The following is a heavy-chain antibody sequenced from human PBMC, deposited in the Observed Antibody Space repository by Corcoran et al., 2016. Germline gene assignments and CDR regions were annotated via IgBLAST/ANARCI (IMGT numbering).Heavy chain of an antibody. Sequence: EVQLLESGGDLVQPGGSLRLSCAASGFSFSNYAMSWVRQAPGKGLEWVSGISGSGGSTYYADSVKGRFTISRDNSKNTLYLQMNSLRAEDTAVYSCAKVGDCSSTTCYRKSYFDYWGQGNLVTVSS. CDR2: ISGSGGST. D-gene: IGHD2-2*01. J-gene: IGHJ4*02. V-gene: IGHV3-23*01. CDR1: GFSFSNYA. CDR3: AKVGDCSSTTCYRKSYFDY.